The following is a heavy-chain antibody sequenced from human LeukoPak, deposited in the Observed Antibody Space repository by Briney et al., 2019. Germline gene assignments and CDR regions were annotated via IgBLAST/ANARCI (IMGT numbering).Heavy chain of an antibody. CDR1: GYTFIGYY. Sequence: ASVKVSCKASGYTFIGYYMHWVRQAPGQGLEWMGWIDPHSGGTNTEQNFQGRVTMSRDTSISTVYMELSRLRSDDTALYYCAREGVIGDGYNFFDYWGQGTLVTVSS. V-gene: IGHV1-2*02. CDR3: AREGVIGDGYNFFDY. CDR2: IDPHSGGT. D-gene: IGHD5-24*01. J-gene: IGHJ4*02.